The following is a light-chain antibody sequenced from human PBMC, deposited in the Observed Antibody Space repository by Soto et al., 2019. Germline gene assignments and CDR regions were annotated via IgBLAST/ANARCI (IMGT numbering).Light chain of an antibody. CDR2: GVS. J-gene: IGKJ4*01. V-gene: IGKV3-20*01. CDR1: QTVSSSF. Sequence: EVVLTQSPATLSLSPGERATLSCRASQTVSSSFLAWYQQKPGQAPRLLIYGVSSRATGIPDRFSGTGSGTDFTLTISRLEPEDFAVYYCQQYFTSPLNFGGGTKVDI. CDR3: QQYFTSPLN.